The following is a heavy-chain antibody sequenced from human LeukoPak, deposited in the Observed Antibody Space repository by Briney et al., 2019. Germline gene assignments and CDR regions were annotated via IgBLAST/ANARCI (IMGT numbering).Heavy chain of an antibody. J-gene: IGHJ4*02. CDR2: IYYSGST. CDR3: ARWTTTYLDY. Sequence: PSQTLSLTCTVSGGSISSGDYYWSWIRQHPGKGLEWIGYIYYSGSTYYNPSLQSRVTISVDTSQNQFSLNLSSVTAADTAVYYCARWTTTYLDYWGQGTLVTVSS. V-gene: IGHV4-31*03. CDR1: GGSISSGDYY. D-gene: IGHD4-11*01.